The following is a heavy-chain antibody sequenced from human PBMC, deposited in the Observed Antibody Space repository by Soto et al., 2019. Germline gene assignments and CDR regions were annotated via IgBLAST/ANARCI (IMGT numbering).Heavy chain of an antibody. CDR1: GFTFDDYA. J-gene: IGHJ4*02. CDR2: ISWNSGSI. Sequence: PGGSLRLSCAASGFTFDDYAMHWVRQAPGKGLEWVSGISWNSGSIGYADSVKGRFTISRDNAKNSLYLQMNSLRAEDTALYYCAKDSSSSWYRDFDYWGQGTLVTVSS. V-gene: IGHV3-9*01. D-gene: IGHD6-13*01. CDR3: AKDSSSSWYRDFDY.